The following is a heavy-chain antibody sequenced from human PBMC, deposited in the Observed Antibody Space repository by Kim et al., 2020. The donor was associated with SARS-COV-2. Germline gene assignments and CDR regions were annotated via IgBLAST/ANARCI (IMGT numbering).Heavy chain of an antibody. J-gene: IGHJ6*01. CDR3: ARGSHPSPEESAGLDV. V-gene: IGHV3-33*01. Sequence: GGSLRLSCIVSGFSLSAYGLHWVRQAPGKGLEWVAVLWYDGVNKYYADSVRGRFSISRDEPKNTLFLQMDSLGVEDTAVYYCARGSHPSPEESAGLDVWG. D-gene: IGHD3-10*01. CDR2: LWYDGVNK. CDR1: GFSLSAYG.